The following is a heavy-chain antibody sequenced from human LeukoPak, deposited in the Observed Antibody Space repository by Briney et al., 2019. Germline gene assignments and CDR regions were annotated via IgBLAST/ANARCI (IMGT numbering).Heavy chain of an antibody. CDR2: IYNSGTT. CDR1: GGSISSNY. CDR3: ARGAGSGSYYPDGFDI. D-gene: IGHD3-10*01. V-gene: IGHV4-59*01. Sequence: PSETLSLTCTVSGGSISSNYWSWVRQPPGKALEWIAYIYNSGTTKYNPSLKSRASISIDTSKNQFSLRLISVTAADTAMYYCARGAGSGSYYPDGFDIWGQGTMVTVSS. J-gene: IGHJ3*02.